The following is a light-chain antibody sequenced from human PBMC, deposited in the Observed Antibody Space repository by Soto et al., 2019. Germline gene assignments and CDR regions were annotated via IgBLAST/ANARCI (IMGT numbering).Light chain of an antibody. Sequence: QSALTQPPSASGSPGQSVTISRTGTSSDVGAYNYVSWYEQYPGKAPKLMIYEVSKRPSGVPDRFSGSKSGKTASLTVSGLQSEDEADYYCTSYAGSNIWVFGGGTKVTVL. CDR3: TSYAGSNIWV. CDR1: SSDVGAYNY. CDR2: EVS. J-gene: IGLJ3*02. V-gene: IGLV2-8*01.